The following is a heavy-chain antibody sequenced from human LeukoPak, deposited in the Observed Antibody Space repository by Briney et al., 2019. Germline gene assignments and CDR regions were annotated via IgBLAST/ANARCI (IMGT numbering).Heavy chain of an antibody. CDR2: INPSGGST. Sequence: ASVKVFCKASGYTFTSYYMHWVRQAPGQGLEWMGIINPSGGSTSYAQKFQGRVTMTRDMTTSTVYMELSSLRSEDTAVYYCARALVGATHFDYWGQGTLVTVSS. CDR3: ARALVGATHFDY. D-gene: IGHD1-26*01. V-gene: IGHV1-46*01. J-gene: IGHJ4*02. CDR1: GYTFTSYY.